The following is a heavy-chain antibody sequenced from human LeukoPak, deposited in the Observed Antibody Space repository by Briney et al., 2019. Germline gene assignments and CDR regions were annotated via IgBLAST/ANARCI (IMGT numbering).Heavy chain of an antibody. J-gene: IGHJ4*02. CDR3: ARAYGVPY. CDR1: GDSFSSSNYY. V-gene: IGHV4-39*07. Sequence: SETLSLTCTVFGDSFSSSNYYWAWFRQPPGKGLDWTGSLYYDGRTNYNPSLKSRATISVDTSKNQFSLKLSSVTAADTAVYYCARAYGVPYWGQGTLVTVSS. CDR2: LYYDGRT. D-gene: IGHD3-3*01.